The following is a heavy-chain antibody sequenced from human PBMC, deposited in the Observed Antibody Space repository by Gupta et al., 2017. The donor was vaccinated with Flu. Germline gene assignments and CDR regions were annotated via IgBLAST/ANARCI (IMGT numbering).Heavy chain of an antibody. CDR2: IRIQAKNYTT. J-gene: IGHJ4*02. D-gene: IGHD3-3*01. CDR1: GFTFSDHS. CDR3: SRAFTIATDQFDY. V-gene: IGHV3-72*01. Sequence: EVQLVESGGGLVQPGRSPSLSCAASGFTFSDHSMDWVRQAPGKGSDWVGPIRIQAKNYTTEYAASVQGRFTISRDDSTNSLHLLMNSLKTEDTAVYYCSRAFTIATDQFDYWGQGTLVTVSS.